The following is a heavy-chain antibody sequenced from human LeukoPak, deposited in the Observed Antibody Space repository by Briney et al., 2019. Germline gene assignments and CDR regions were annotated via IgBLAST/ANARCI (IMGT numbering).Heavy chain of an antibody. Sequence: GGSLRLSCAASGFTFSSYAMHWVRQAPGKGLEWVAVISYDGSNKYYADSVKGRFTISRDNSKNTLYLQMNSQRAEDTAVYYCARDPGGYWGQGTLVTVSS. CDR1: GFTFSSYA. J-gene: IGHJ4*02. CDR3: ARDPGGY. V-gene: IGHV3-30*04. CDR2: ISYDGSNK. D-gene: IGHD3-10*01.